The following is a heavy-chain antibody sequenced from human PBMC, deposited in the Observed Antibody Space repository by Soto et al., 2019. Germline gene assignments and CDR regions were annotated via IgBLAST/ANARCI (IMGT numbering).Heavy chain of an antibody. J-gene: IGHJ5*02. CDR1: GFIFTNYE. Sequence: EVQLVQPGGGLVQPGGSLTLSCETSGFIFTNYEMNWVRQAPGKGLQWVSYITASGKTTYYSDSVKGRFTISRDNAKNSLYLHMNSLTAEDTAVYYCVRQGNWFDPWGPGTLLIVSS. V-gene: IGHV3-48*03. CDR2: ITASGKTT. CDR3: VRQGNWFDP.